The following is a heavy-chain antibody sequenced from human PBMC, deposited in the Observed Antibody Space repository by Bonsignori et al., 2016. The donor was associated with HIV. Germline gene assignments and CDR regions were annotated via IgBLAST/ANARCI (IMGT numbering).Heavy chain of an antibody. CDR1: GLKFSASA. CDR3: TRLGEGVAARPNDFFDV. D-gene: IGHD3-16*01. CDR2: IRSKDNSYAT. J-gene: IGHJ3*01. V-gene: IGHV3-73*01. Sequence: GESLKISCAGYGLKFSASAVHWVRQAPGRGLEWLGHIRSKDNSYATAYSESLNGRFTISRDDSENTAYLQMSNLETDDTALYYCTRLGEGVAARPNDFFDVWGRGTMVTVSS.